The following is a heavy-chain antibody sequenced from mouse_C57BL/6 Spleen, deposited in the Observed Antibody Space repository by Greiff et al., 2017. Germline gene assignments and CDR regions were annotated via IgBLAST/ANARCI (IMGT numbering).Heavy chain of an antibody. Sequence: QVQLQQPGAELVRPGSSVKLSCKASGYTFTSYWMHWVKQRPIQGLEWIGNIDPSDSETNYNQKFKDKATLTVDKASSTAYMQLSSLTSEDSSVYYCARYYDYFDYWGQGTTLTVSS. CDR1: GYTFTSYW. V-gene: IGHV1-52*01. CDR3: ARYYDYFDY. D-gene: IGHD2-4*01. J-gene: IGHJ2*01. CDR2: IDPSDSET.